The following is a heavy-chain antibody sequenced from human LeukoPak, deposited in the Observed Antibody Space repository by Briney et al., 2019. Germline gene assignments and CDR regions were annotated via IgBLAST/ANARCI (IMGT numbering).Heavy chain of an antibody. CDR3: ARSKYRYSSSWYPPFFDY. CDR1: GFTFSSYA. J-gene: IGHJ4*02. D-gene: IGHD6-13*01. V-gene: IGHV3-23*01. Sequence: GGSLRLSCAASGFTFSSYAMSWVRQAPGKGLEWVSAISGSGGSTYYADSVKGRFTISRDNSKNTLYLQMNSLRAEDTAVYYCARSKYRYSSSWYPPFFDYWGQGTLVTVSS. CDR2: ISGSGGST.